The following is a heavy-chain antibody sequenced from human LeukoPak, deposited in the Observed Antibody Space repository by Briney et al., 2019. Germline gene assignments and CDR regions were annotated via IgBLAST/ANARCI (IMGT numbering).Heavy chain of an antibody. V-gene: IGHV4-4*07. Sequence: PSETLSLTCTVSGGSISSYYWSWIRQPAGKGLEWIGRIYTSGSTNYNPSLKSRVTMSVDKSKNQFSLKLSSVTAADTAVYYCARTIAVAGARWFDPWGQGTLVTVSS. CDR3: ARTIAVAGARWFDP. J-gene: IGHJ5*02. D-gene: IGHD6-19*01. CDR2: IYTSGST. CDR1: GGSISSYY.